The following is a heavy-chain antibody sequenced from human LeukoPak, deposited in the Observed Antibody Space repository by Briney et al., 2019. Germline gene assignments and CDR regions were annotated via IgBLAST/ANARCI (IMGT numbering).Heavy chain of an antibody. J-gene: IGHJ4*02. CDR1: GFTFDDYA. V-gene: IGHV3-43*02. CDR2: ISGDGGST. CDR3: AKVLGYYDSSGYYQEGGFDY. Sequence: GGSLRLSCAASGFTFDDYAMHWVREAPGKGLEWVSLISGDGGSTYYADSVKGRFTISRDNSKNSLYLQMNSLRTEDTALYYCAKVLGYYDSSGYYQEGGFDYWGQGTLVTVSS. D-gene: IGHD3-22*01.